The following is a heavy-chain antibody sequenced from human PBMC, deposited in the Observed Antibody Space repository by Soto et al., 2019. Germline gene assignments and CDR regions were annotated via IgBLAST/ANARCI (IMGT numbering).Heavy chain of an antibody. J-gene: IGHJ6*02. D-gene: IGHD3-9*01. CDR2: IYYSGST. V-gene: IGHV4-31*03. CDR3: ARDRLNILTAYPYYYYGMDV. CDR1: GGSISSGGYY. Sequence: SETLSLTCTVSGGSISSGGYYWSWIRQHPGKGLEWIGYIYYSGSTYYNPSLKSRVTISVDTSKNQFSLKLSSVTAADTAVYYCARDRLNILTAYPYYYYGMDVWGQGTTVTVSS.